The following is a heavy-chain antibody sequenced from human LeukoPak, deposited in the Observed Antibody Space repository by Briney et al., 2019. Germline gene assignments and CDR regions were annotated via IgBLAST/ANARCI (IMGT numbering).Heavy chain of an antibody. D-gene: IGHD4-17*01. V-gene: IGHV4-39*01. J-gene: IGHJ4*02. CDR1: GGSISSSSYY. CDR2: IFYSGTT. CDR3: ASFFSPRDGDHGFDY. Sequence: PSETLSLTCSVSGGSISSSSYYWGWIRQPPGKGLEWIGMIFYSGTTHYSPSLKGRVTISVDTSKNQFSLKLGSVTASDTSVYFRASFFSPRDGDHGFDYWGQGTLVTVSS.